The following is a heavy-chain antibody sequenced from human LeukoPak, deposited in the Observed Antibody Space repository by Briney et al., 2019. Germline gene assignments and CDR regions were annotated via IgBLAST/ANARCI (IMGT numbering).Heavy chain of an antibody. CDR3: ARDPNGDYIGTFDM. D-gene: IGHD4-17*01. V-gene: IGHV3-21*04. CDR2: ISSSSSYI. Sequence: GGSLRLSCAASGFTFSSYSMNWVRQAPGKGLEWVSSISSSSSYIYYADSVQGRFAISRDNSKNTLYLQMNSLRAEDTAVYFCARDPNGDYIGTFDMWGRGTMVSVSS. J-gene: IGHJ3*02. CDR1: GFTFSSYS.